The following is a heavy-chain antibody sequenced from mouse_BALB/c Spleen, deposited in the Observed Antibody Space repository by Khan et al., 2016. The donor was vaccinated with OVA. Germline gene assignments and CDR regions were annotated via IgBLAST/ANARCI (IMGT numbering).Heavy chain of an antibody. J-gene: IGHJ3*01. CDR3: ARGDYNSTYVFGN. D-gene: IGHD2-5*01. CDR2: LYPGTGSI. CDR1: GYIFTSYW. V-gene: IGHV1S132*01. Sequence: QVQLQQSGAELVRPGASVKLSCETSGYIFTSYWIHWIKQRSGQGLEWIARLYPGTGSIHCSENFKGKVTLTADQSSSTAYMQLSSLKSEDSAVYFCARGDYNSTYVFGNWGQGTLVTVSA.